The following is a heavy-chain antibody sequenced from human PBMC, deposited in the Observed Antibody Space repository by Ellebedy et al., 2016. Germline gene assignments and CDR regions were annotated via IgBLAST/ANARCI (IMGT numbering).Heavy chain of an antibody. D-gene: IGHD6-13*01. V-gene: IGHV1-18*01. CDR1: GYTFTNYG. CDR3: ARAPAAVYTHQFDH. Sequence: ASVKVSXXASGYTFTNYGISWVRQAPGQGLEWMGWISGHNGNTNYAQRLQGRVTMTTDTSTSTAYMELSSLRSDDTAVYYCARAPAAVYTHQFDHWGQGTLVTVSS. CDR2: ISGHNGNT. J-gene: IGHJ4*02.